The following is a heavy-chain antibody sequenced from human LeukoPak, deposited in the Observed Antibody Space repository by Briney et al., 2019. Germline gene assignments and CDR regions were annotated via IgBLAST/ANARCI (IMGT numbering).Heavy chain of an antibody. CDR3: ARRGSYNYYYYYMDV. V-gene: IGHV3-7*01. CDR1: GFTFSSYW. CDR2: IKQDGSEK. D-gene: IGHD1-26*01. J-gene: IGHJ6*03. Sequence: GSLRLSCAASGFTFSSYWMSWVRQAPGKGLEWVANIKQDGSEKYYVDSVKGRFTISRDNAKNSLYLQMNSLRAEDTAVYYCARRGSYNYYYYYMDVWGKGTTVTVSS.